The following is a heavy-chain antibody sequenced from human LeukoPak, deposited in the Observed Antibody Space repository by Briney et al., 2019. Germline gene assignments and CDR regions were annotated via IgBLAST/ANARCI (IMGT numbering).Heavy chain of an antibody. J-gene: IGHJ3*02. CDR3: ARARWAVVDAFDI. CDR2: IIPIFGTA. CDR1: GGTFSSYA. V-gene: IGHV1-69*13. Sequence: SVTVSCKASGGTFSSYAISWVRQAPGQGLEWMGGIIPIFGTANYAQKFQGRVTITADESTSTAYMELSSLGSEDTAVYYCARARWAVVDAFDIWGQGTMVTVSS. D-gene: IGHD4-23*01.